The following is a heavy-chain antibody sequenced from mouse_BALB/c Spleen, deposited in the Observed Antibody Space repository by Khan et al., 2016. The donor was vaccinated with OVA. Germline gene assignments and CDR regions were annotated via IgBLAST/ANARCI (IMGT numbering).Heavy chain of an antibody. J-gene: IGHJ4*01. CDR3: ARDNYYVRSCYAMDY. CDR2: IGPGSSNA. CDR1: GYTFTSYW. Sequence: DLVKPGASVKLSCKASGYTFTSYWINWIKQRPGQGLEWIGRIGPGSSNAYYNDMFKDKATLTVDTSTNTAYIQLSSLSSEDSAVYFCARDNYYVRSCYAMDYWGQGTSVTVSA. D-gene: IGHD1-1*01. V-gene: IGHV1S41*01.